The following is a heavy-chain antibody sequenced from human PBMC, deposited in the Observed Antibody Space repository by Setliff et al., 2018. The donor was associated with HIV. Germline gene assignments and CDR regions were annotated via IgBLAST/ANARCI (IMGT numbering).Heavy chain of an antibody. CDR2: IRSKGYGGTT. CDR1: GFTFGEYA. D-gene: IGHD2-21*01. V-gene: IGHV3-49*04. Sequence: GSLRLSCRASGFTFGEYAMSWVRQAPGKGLEWVGFIRSKGYGGTTEYAASVKGRFTISRDDSKNTLYLKMNSLKIEDTAVYYCTTGTRLVDWGQGALVTVSS. CDR3: TTGTRLVD. J-gene: IGHJ4*02.